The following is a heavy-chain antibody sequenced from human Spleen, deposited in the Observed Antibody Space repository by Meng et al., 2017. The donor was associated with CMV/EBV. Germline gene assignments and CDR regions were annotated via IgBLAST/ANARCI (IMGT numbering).Heavy chain of an antibody. V-gene: IGHV3-23*01. CDR1: GFTFSSYA. J-gene: IGHJ5*02. CDR2: ISYNGGST. CDR3: ARGAIFGVALFNWFDP. Sequence: GGSLRLSCAASGFTFSSYAMSWVRQAPGKGLEWVSGISYNGGSTYYVDSVKGRFTISRDNAKNSLYLQLNILRAEDTAVYYCARGAIFGVALFNWFDPWGQGTLVTVSS. D-gene: IGHD3-3*01.